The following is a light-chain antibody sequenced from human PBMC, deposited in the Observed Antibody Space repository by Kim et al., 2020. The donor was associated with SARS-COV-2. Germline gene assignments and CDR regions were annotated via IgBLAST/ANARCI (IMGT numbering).Light chain of an antibody. Sequence: EIVLTQSPGTLSLSPGERATLSCRASQSLSSSYLAWYQQKPGQAPRLLIYGASSRATGNPDRFSGSGSGTDFTLTISRLEPEDFTVYYCQQYGSSPWTFGQGTKVDIK. CDR3: QQYGSSPWT. V-gene: IGKV3-20*01. J-gene: IGKJ1*01. CDR2: GAS. CDR1: QSLSSSY.